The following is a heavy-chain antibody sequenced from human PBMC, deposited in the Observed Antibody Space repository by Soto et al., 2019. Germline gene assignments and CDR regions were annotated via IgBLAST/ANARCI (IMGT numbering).Heavy chain of an antibody. J-gene: IGHJ6*03. D-gene: IGHD6-6*01. CDR2: IIAYNGDT. CDR3: ARVRQLVGYFNYYMDV. Sequence: QAQLLQSGAEVKKPGASVKVSCKASGYTFTNYGITWVRQAPGQGLEWMGWIIAYNGDTHYTQRLQVRVTMTTDTSTSTAYMEPRGLRSDDTAVYYCARVRQLVGYFNYYMDVWGNGATVTVSS. V-gene: IGHV1-18*01. CDR1: GYTFTNYG.